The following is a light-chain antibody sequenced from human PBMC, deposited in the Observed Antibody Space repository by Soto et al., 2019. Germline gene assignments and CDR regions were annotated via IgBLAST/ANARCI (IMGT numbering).Light chain of an antibody. Sequence: EIVMTQSPATLSVSPGERATLSCRASQSVSRNLAWYQQKPGQAPRLLIYGASTRATGIPARFSGSGSGTEFTLTFSSLQSEDFAVYYCQQYNNWPQTFGQGTQVEIK. CDR2: GAS. CDR3: QQYNNWPQT. J-gene: IGKJ1*01. CDR1: QSVSRN. V-gene: IGKV3-15*01.